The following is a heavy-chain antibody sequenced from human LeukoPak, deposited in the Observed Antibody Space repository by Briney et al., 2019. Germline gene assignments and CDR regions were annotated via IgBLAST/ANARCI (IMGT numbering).Heavy chain of an antibody. CDR3: ARSITSRGYCSSTSCYKWGFYYYYYMDV. V-gene: IGHV3-23*01. D-gene: IGHD2-2*02. J-gene: IGHJ6*03. CDR1: GFTFSSYA. Sequence: GGSLRLSCAASGFTFSSYAMSWVRQAPGKGLEWVSAISGSGGSTYYEDSVKGRFTISRDNAKNSLCLQMNSLRAEDTAVYYCARSITSRGYCSSTSCYKWGFYYYYYMDVWGKGTTVTVSS. CDR2: ISGSGGST.